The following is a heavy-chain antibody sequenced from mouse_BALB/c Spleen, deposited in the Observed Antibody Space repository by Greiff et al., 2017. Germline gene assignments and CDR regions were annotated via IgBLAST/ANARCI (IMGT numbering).Heavy chain of an antibody. Sequence: EVQVVESGGGLVQPGGSRKLSCAASGFTFTSFGMPWVRQTPEKGLEWVAYISSGSSTIYYADTVKGRFTISRDNAKNTLYLQMTSLRSEDTAMYYCAREGLTGASYAIDYWGQGTSVTVSA. V-gene: IGHV5-17*02. CDR3: AREGLTGASYAIDY. J-gene: IGHJ4*01. CDR1: GFTFTSFG. D-gene: IGHD4-1*01. CDR2: ISSGSSTI.